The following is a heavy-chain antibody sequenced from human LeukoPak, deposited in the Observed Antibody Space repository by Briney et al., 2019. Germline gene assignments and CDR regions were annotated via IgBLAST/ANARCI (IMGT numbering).Heavy chain of an antibody. CDR1: VATFSSHA. CDR2: IIPIFGTA. Sequence: SVKVSCKGSVATFSSHAISWVRQAPGQGLEWMGRIIPIFGTANYAQKFQGRVTVTTDESTSTAYMELSSLRSEDTAVYYCARAWDYYDSSGQGWFDPWGQGTLVTVSS. D-gene: IGHD3-22*01. V-gene: IGHV1-69*05. J-gene: IGHJ5*02. CDR3: ARAWDYYDSSGQGWFDP.